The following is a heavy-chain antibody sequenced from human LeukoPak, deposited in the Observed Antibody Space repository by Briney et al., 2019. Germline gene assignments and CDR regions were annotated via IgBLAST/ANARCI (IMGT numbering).Heavy chain of an antibody. CDR1: GYTFSDYY. Sequence: ASVTVSSKASGYTFSDYYIHWVRQAPGQGLEWMRWVSPNSGGTKYAQKFQGRVAMTRDSSISTAYVELNSLNSDDTAVYYCARGGDFDYWGQGTLVTVSS. CDR3: ARGGDFDY. D-gene: IGHD2-21*01. CDR2: VSPNSGGT. V-gene: IGHV1-2*02. J-gene: IGHJ4*02.